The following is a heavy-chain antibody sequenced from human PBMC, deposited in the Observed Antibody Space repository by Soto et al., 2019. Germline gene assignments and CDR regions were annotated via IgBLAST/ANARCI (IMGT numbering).Heavy chain of an antibody. Sequence: GGSLRLSCAASGFTFSSYEMNWVRQAPGKGLEWVSYISSSGSTIYYAGSVKGRFTISRDNAKNTLYLQMNSLRAEDTAVYYCAKDGYSSTHYFDYWGQGTLVTVSS. V-gene: IGHV3-48*03. CDR3: AKDGYSSTHYFDY. CDR1: GFTFSSYE. CDR2: ISSSGSTI. J-gene: IGHJ4*02. D-gene: IGHD6-13*01.